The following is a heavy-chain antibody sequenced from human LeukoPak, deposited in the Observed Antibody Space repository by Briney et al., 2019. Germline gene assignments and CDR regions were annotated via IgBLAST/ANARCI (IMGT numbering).Heavy chain of an antibody. J-gene: IGHJ4*02. CDR1: GFTFSSYW. D-gene: IGHD3-16*01. Sequence: GGSLRLSCAASGFTFSSYWMSWVRQAPGKGLEWVANIKQDGSERNYVDSVKGRFTISRDNAKNSLFLQMNSLRAEDTAVYYCARGRPLGASFWVYWGQGTLVTVSS. CDR3: ARGRPLGASFWVY. CDR2: IKQDGSER. V-gene: IGHV3-7*01.